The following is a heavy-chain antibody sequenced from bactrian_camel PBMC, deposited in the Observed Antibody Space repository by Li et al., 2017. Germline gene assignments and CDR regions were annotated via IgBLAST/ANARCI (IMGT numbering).Heavy chain of an antibody. CDR3: AADDRLGFRRYRAPLYADEYNY. D-gene: IGHD5*01. CDR2: LDSDGTT. CDR1: GSRYHTYC. V-gene: IGHV3S53*01. Sequence: HVQLVESGGGSVQSGGSLKLSCVASGSRYHTYCMGWFRQAPGKEREGIAALDSDGTTDYADSVKGRFTITRDDARKTVYLQMTNLTPDDTAIYYCAADDRLGFRRYRAPLYADEYNYWGQGTQVTVS. J-gene: IGHJ4*01.